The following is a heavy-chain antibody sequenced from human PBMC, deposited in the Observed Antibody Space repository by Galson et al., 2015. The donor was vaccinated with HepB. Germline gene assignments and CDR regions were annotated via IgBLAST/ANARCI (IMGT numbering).Heavy chain of an antibody. CDR1: GFTFSGSA. Sequence: SLRLSCAASGFTFSGSAMHWVRQAPGKGLEWVAVISYDGSNKYYADSVKGRFTISRDNFKNTLYLQMNSLRAEDTAVYYCARDYASSWYFNHYYGMDVWGQGTTVTVSS. CDR3: ARDYASSWYFNHYYGMDV. V-gene: IGHV3-30*04. J-gene: IGHJ6*02. D-gene: IGHD6-13*01. CDR2: ISYDGSNK.